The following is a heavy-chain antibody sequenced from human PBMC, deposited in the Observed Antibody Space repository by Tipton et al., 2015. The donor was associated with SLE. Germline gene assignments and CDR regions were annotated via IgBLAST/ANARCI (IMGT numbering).Heavy chain of an antibody. J-gene: IGHJ2*01. CDR1: GGSITSSAYH. V-gene: IGHV4-39*07. CDR3: ARDRSAYYPYWYFDL. CDR2: IFYSGNT. Sequence: LRLSCTVSGGSITSSAYHWGWIRQPPGKGLEWIGGIFYSGNTYYNPSLKSRLTISVDTSKNQFSLRLNSVTAADTAVYYCARDRSAYYPYWYFDLWGRGTLVTVSS. D-gene: IGHD3-3*01.